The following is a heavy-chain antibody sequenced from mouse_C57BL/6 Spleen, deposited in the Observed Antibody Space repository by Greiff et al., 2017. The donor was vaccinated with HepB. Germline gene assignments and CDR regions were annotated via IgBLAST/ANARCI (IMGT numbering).Heavy chain of an antibody. CDR2: INPYNGGT. Sequence: VQLQQSGPVLVKPGASVKMSCKASGYTFTDYYMNWVKQSHGKSLEWIGVINPYNGGTSYNQKFKGKATLTVDKSSSTAYMELNSLTSEDSAVYYCARKRWLPAWFAYWGQGTLVTVSA. CDR3: ARKRWLPAWFAY. J-gene: IGHJ3*01. V-gene: IGHV1-19*01. CDR1: GYTFTDYY. D-gene: IGHD2-3*01.